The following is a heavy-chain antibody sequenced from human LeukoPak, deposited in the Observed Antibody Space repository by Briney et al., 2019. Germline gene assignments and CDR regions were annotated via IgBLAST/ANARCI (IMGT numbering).Heavy chain of an antibody. V-gene: IGHV4-39*01. Sequence: SETLSLTCTVSGGSISSSSYYWGWIRQPPGKGLEWIGSIYYSGSTYYNPSLKSRGTISVDTSKNQFSLKLSSVTAADTAVYYCARNPPFAYCGGDCYPWGQGTLVTVSS. CDR1: GGSISSSSYY. J-gene: IGHJ4*02. CDR3: ARNPPFAYCGGDCYP. CDR2: IYYSGST. D-gene: IGHD2-21*02.